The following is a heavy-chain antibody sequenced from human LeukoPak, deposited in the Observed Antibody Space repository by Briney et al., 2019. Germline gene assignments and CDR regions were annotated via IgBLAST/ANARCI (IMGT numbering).Heavy chain of an antibody. Sequence: GGSLRLSCAASGFTFSSYAMSWVRQAPGKGLEWVSAISGSGGSTYYADSVKGRFTISRDNSKNTLYLQMNSLRAEDTAVYYCARALRKYSSSWTDAFDIWGQGTMVTVSS. CDR1: GFTFSSYA. D-gene: IGHD6-13*01. CDR3: ARALRKYSSSWTDAFDI. CDR2: ISGSGGST. V-gene: IGHV3-23*01. J-gene: IGHJ3*02.